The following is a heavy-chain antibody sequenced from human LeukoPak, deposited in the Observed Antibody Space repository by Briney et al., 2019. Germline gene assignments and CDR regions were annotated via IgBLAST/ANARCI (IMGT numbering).Heavy chain of an antibody. Sequence: SGGSLRLSCAASGFTVSSNYMSWVRQAPGKGLEWVSVISSAGNTYYADSVKGRFTISRDNSKNTLYLQMNSPRAEDTAVYYCASVGYSGYDRAFDYWGQGTLVTVSS. CDR2: ISSAGNT. J-gene: IGHJ4*02. V-gene: IGHV3-53*01. CDR1: GFTVSSNY. D-gene: IGHD5-12*01. CDR3: ASVGYSGYDRAFDY.